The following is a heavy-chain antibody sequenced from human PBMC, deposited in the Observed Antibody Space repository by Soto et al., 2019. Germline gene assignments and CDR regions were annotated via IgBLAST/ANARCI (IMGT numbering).Heavy chain of an antibody. V-gene: IGHV1-69*13. D-gene: IGHD4-17*01. Sequence: SVKVSCKASGGTFSSYAISWVRQAPGQGLEWMGRIIPTFGTANYAQKFQGRVTITADESATTVYMELNSLRSEDTAVYYCARPDFGDYWYFDLWGRGTLVTVSS. CDR1: GGTFSSYA. CDR2: IIPTFGTA. CDR3: ARPDFGDYWYFDL. J-gene: IGHJ2*01.